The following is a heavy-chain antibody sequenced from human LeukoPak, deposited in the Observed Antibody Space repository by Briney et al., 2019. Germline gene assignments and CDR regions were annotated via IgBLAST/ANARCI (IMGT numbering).Heavy chain of an antibody. D-gene: IGHD5-18*01. CDR2: ISDSADST. J-gene: IGHJ4*02. V-gene: IGHV3-23*01. Sequence: GGSLRLSCAASGFTVSSNYMSWVRQAPGKGLEWVSVISDSADSTYYADSVKGRFTISRDNSKNTLYLQMNSLRAEDTAVYYCAKLPDTYYFDYWGQGTLVTVSS. CDR3: AKLPDTYYFDY. CDR1: GFTVSSNY.